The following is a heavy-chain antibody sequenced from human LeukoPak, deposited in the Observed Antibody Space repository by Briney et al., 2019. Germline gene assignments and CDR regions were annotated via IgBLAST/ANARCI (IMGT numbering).Heavy chain of an antibody. Sequence: ASVKVSCKASGGTFSSYAISWVRQAPGQGLEWMGGIIPIFGTANYTQKFQGRVTITADESTSTAYMELSSLRSEDTAVYYCARRGQLRAVFDYWGQGTLVTVSS. D-gene: IGHD1-26*01. V-gene: IGHV1-69*13. J-gene: IGHJ4*02. CDR1: GGTFSSYA. CDR3: ARRGQLRAVFDY. CDR2: IIPIFGTA.